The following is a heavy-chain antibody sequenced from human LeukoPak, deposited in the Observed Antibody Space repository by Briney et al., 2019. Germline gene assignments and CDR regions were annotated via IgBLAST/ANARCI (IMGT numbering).Heavy chain of an antibody. D-gene: IGHD3-22*01. CDR1: GFTFRSYA. V-gene: IGHV3-74*01. J-gene: IGHJ2*01. CDR2: INSDGSST. Sequence: GRSLRLPCGTSGFTFRSYAMHWVRQAPGKGLVWVSRINSDGSSTGYADSVKGRFTISRDNAKNTLYLQMNSLRAEDTAVYYCARDTTYSCDSSGYNHWYFDLWGRGTLVTVSS. CDR3: ARDTTYSCDSSGYNHWYFDL.